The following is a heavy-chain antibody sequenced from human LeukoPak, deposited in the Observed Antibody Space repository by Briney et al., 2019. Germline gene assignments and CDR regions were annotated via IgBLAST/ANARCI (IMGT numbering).Heavy chain of an antibody. CDR2: IYYSGNT. CDR3: ARGYDSSGYCFDY. J-gene: IGHJ4*02. Sequence: SETLSLTYTVSGGSISSHYWSWIRQPPGKGLEWIGYIYYSGNTNYNPSLGSRVTMSADTSKNQFSLKLSSVTAADTAVYFCARGYDSSGYCFDYWGQGTLVTVSS. CDR1: GGSISSHY. D-gene: IGHD3-22*01. V-gene: IGHV4-59*11.